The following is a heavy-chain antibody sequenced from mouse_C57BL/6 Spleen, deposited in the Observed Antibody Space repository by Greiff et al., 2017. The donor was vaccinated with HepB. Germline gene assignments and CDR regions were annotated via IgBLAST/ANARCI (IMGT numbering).Heavy chain of an antibody. V-gene: IGHV5-9*01. Sequence: EVQLVESGGGLVKPGGSLKLSCAASGFTFSSYTMSWVRQTPEKRLEWVATISGGGGDTYYPDSVKGRFTISRDNAKNTLYLQMSSQRSEDTALYYCARQSWFAYWGQGTLVTVSA. CDR1: GFTFSSYT. J-gene: IGHJ3*01. CDR2: ISGGGGDT. CDR3: ARQSWFAY.